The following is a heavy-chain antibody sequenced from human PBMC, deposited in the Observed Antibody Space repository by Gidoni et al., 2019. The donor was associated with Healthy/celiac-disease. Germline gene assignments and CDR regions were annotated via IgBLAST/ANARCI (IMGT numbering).Heavy chain of an antibody. CDR2: IKQDGSEK. CDR1: GFTFSSSW. CDR3: ARAVRKNILWYSSGWYDY. V-gene: IGHV3-7*01. Sequence: EVQLVESGGGLVQPGGSLRLSCAASGFTFSSSWLSWVRQAPGKGREWVAKIKQDGSEKYYVDSVKGRFTISRDNAKNSLYLQMNSLRAEDTAVYYCARAVRKNILWYSSGWYDYWGQGTLVTVSS. D-gene: IGHD6-19*01. J-gene: IGHJ4*02.